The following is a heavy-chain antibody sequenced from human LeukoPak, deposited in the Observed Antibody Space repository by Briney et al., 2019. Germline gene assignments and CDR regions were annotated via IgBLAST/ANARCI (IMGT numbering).Heavy chain of an antibody. CDR3: ARDYQMSGTYSYYFDY. D-gene: IGHD1-26*01. J-gene: IGHJ4*02. V-gene: IGHV4-59*01. CDR2: IYYSGIT. CDR1: GGSISRYY. Sequence: PSETLFFTCTVSGGSISRYYWSWIRQPPGKGLEWIGYIYYSGITNYNPSLKSRVTISVDTSKNQFSLKLSSVTAADTAMYYCARDYQMSGTYSYYFDYWGQGTLVPVSS.